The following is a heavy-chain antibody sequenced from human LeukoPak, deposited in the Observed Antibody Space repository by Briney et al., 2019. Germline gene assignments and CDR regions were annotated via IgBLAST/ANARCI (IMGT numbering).Heavy chain of an antibody. Sequence: PSETLSLTCTVSGGSISSSSYYWGWIRQPPGKRLEWIGSIYYSGSTNYNPSLKSRVTISVDTSKNQFSLKLSSVTAADTAVYYCARDTSGDYYYGMDVWGQGTTVTVSS. CDR3: ARDTSGDYYYGMDV. CDR2: IYYSGST. V-gene: IGHV4-39*07. D-gene: IGHD2-21*01. J-gene: IGHJ6*02. CDR1: GGSISSSSYY.